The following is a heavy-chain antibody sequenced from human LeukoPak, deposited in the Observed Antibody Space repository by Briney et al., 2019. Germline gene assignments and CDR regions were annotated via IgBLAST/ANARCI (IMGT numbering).Heavy chain of an antibody. Sequence: GGSLRLSCAASGFTFSNYAMTWVRQAPGKGLEWVSTMSGSGSGTYYADSVRGRFTISRDNSKNTLYLQMNSLRVGDTAVYYCARGKDTYNYDSSGYYFGEYWGQGTLVTVSS. CDR2: MSGSGSGT. CDR1: GFTFSNYA. CDR3: ARGKDTYNYDSSGYYFGEY. J-gene: IGHJ4*02. V-gene: IGHV3-23*01. D-gene: IGHD3-22*01.